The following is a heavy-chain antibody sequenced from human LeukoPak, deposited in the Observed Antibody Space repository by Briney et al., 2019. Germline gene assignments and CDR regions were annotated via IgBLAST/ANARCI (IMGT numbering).Heavy chain of an antibody. V-gene: IGHV3-30*02. D-gene: IGHD3-10*01. J-gene: IGHJ3*02. Sequence: GGSLRLSCAASGSTFNVHWVRQTPGKGLEWVAFLRHDGSDKYYADLVKGRFTVSRDNSKNTMYLQMNSLRTEDTAVYYCAKDLGSGSYACDIWGQGTMVTVSS. CDR1: GSTFN. CDR2: LRHDGSDK. CDR3: AKDLGSGSYACDI.